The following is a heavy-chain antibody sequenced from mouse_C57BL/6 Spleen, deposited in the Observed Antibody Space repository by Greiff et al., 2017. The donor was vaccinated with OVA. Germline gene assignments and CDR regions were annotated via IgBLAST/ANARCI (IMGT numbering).Heavy chain of an antibody. J-gene: IGHJ4*01. CDR1: GFNIKDYY. V-gene: IGHV14-1*01. D-gene: IGHD1-1*01. Sequence: EVQLQQSGAELVRPGASVKLSCTASGFNIKDYYMHWVKQRPEQGLEWIGRIDPEDGDTEYAPKFQGKATMTADTSSNTAYLQLSSLTSEDTAVYYCTYYYGSSYGAMDYWGQGTSVTVSS. CDR3: TYYYGSSYGAMDY. CDR2: IDPEDGDT.